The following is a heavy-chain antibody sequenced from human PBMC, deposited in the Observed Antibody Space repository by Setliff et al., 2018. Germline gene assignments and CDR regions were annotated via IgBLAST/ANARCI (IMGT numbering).Heavy chain of an antibody. CDR2: ISPYSGNT. CDR3: ARGPPDFVVVPAAAKFDF. J-gene: IGHJ4*02. D-gene: IGHD2-2*01. Sequence: GPSVKVSCKTSGFRFTNFGFSWVRQAPGQGLEWLGSISPYSGNTNYPQWLQDRVTMTIDTSATTVYMELKSLRSDDTAVYYCARGPPDFVVVPAAAKFDFWGQGTLVTV. CDR1: GFRFTNFG. V-gene: IGHV1-18*01.